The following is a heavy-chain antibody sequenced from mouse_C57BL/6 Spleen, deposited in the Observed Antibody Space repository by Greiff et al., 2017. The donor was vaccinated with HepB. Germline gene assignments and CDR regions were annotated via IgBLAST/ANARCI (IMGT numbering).Heavy chain of an antibody. CDR3: ARGGGYYYGSSPCWYFDV. CDR2: IYPRSGNT. D-gene: IGHD1-1*01. CDR1: GYTFTSYG. Sequence: QVQLQQSGAELARPGASVKLSCKASGYTFTSYGISWVKQRTGQGLEWIGEIYPRSGNTYYNEKFKGKATLTADKSSSTAYMELRSLTSEDSAVYFCARGGGYYYGSSPCWYFDVWGTGTTVTVSS. J-gene: IGHJ1*03. V-gene: IGHV1-81*01.